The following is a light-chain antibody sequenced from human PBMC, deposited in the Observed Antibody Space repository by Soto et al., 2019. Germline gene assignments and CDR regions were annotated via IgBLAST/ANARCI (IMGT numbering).Light chain of an antibody. V-gene: IGKV1-39*01. CDR1: QSIISY. J-gene: IGKJ3*01. Sequence: DIQMTQSPSSLSASVGDRVTITCRASQSIISYLNWYQQKPGKAPELLIYAASSLQSGVPSRFSGSGSGTDFTLTISSLQPEDFATYYCQQSYSTPAFGPRTNVYIK. CDR2: AAS. CDR3: QQSYSTPA.